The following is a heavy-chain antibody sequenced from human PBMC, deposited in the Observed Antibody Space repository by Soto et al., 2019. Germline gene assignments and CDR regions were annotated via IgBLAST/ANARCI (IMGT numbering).Heavy chain of an antibody. Sequence: EVQLVESGGGLVQPGGSLRLSCAASVFTFSDHYRDWVRQVPGKGLEWVGRIRKKANSYTTEYAASVKGRFTISRDDSKNSMYLQMNSLKTEDTAVYFCAKISTNSYFDFWGQGTLVTVSS. V-gene: IGHV3-72*01. J-gene: IGHJ4*02. CDR1: VFTFSDHY. CDR3: AKISTNSYFDF. CDR2: IRKKANSYTT. D-gene: IGHD2-8*01.